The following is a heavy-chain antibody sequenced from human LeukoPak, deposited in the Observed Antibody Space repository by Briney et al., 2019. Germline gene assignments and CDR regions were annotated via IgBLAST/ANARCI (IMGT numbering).Heavy chain of an antibody. CDR3: AKARGSSVYEQFDY. V-gene: IGHV3-23*01. CDR2: ISTSGRAT. J-gene: IGHJ4*02. Sequence: GGSLRLSCAASGFAFSTYAMTWVRQAPEKGLQWVSTISTSGRATYYADSVEGRFTISRDNSKNTLYLQMNSLKADDTAVYYCAKARGSSVYEQFDYWGQGTQVTVSP. CDR1: GFAFSTYA. D-gene: IGHD5/OR15-5a*01.